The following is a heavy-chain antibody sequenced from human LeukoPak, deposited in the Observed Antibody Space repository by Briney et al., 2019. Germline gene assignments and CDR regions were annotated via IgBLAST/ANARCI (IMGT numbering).Heavy chain of an antibody. Sequence: SQTLSLTCTVSGGSISSGGYYWSWIRQHPGKGLEWIGYIYYSGSTYYNPSLKSRVTISVDTSKNQFSLKLSPVTAADTAVYYCASLPATVVTPRFDYWGQGTLVTVSS. V-gene: IGHV4-31*03. CDR1: GGSISSGGYY. D-gene: IGHD4-23*01. CDR2: IYYSGST. J-gene: IGHJ4*02. CDR3: ASLPATVVTPRFDY.